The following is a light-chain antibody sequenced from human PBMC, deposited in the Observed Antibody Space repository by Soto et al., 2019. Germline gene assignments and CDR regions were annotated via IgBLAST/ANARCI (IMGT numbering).Light chain of an antibody. Sequence: QSALTQPASVSGSPGQSITISCTGTSSDVGGYNYVSWYQQHPGKAPKLLISDVISRPLGVSNRFSGSKSGYTASLTISGLQAEDEADYYYSSYTSSNTVIFGGGTKVTVL. CDR1: SSDVGGYNY. CDR3: SSYTSSNTVI. CDR2: DVI. V-gene: IGLV2-14*03. J-gene: IGLJ2*01.